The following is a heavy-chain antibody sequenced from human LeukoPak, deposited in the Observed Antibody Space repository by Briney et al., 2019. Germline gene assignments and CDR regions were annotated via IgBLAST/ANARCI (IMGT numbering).Heavy chain of an antibody. V-gene: IGHV3-23*01. D-gene: IGHD3-16*01. J-gene: IGHJ4*02. CDR3: AKELNDYTVHLFDY. CDR1: GFTFSSYA. Sequence: PGGSLRLSCAASGFTFSSYAMSWVRQAPGRGLEWVSAISGSGGSTYYADSVKGRFIISRDNSKNTLYLQMNGLRAEDTAVYYCAKELNDYTVHLFDYWGQGTLVTVSS. CDR2: ISGSGGST.